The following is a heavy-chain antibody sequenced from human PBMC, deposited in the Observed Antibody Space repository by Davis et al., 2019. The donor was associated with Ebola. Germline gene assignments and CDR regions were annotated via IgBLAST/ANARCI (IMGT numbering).Heavy chain of an antibody. CDR1: GFTFSSDG. CDR2: ISYDGSNK. D-gene: IGHD1-14*01. Sequence: GESLKISCAASGFTFSSDGMHWVRQAPGKGLEWVAVISYDGSNKYYADSVKGRFTISRDNSKNTLYLQMNSLRAEDTAVYYCAKFRYGFDPWGQGTLVTVSS. J-gene: IGHJ5*02. CDR3: AKFRYGFDP. V-gene: IGHV3-30*18.